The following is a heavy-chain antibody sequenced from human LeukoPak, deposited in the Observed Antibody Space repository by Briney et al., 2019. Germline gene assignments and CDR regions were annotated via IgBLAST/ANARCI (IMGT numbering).Heavy chain of an antibody. CDR3: ARDSVGYYYYYMDV. V-gene: IGHV4-4*07. J-gene: IGHJ6*03. CDR1: GGSISSYY. Sequence: SETLPLTCTVSGGSISSYYWSWIRQPAGKGLEWIGRIYTSGSTNYNPSLKSRVTMSVDTSKNQFSLKLSSVTAADTAVYYCARDSVGYYYYYMDVWGKGTTVTISS. CDR2: IYTSGST.